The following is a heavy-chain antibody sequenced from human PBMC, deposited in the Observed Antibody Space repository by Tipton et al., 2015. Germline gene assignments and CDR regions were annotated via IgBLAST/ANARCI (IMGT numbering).Heavy chain of an antibody. CDR1: GYTFTSYW. CDR2: IYPGDSDT. V-gene: IGHV5-51*01. J-gene: IGHJ4*02. CDR3: ARLRKGDGDYAIDY. D-gene: IGHD4-17*01. Sequence: VQLVQSGAEVKKPGESLNISCQGSGYTFTSYWIGWVRQMPGKGLEWMGIIYPGDSDTRYSLSFQGQVTISADKSISTAYLHWSSLKASDTAMYYCARLRKGDGDYAIDYWGQGTLVTVSS.